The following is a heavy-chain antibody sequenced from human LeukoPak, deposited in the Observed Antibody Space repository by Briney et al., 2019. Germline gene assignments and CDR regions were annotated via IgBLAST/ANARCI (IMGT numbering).Heavy chain of an antibody. D-gene: IGHD2-15*01. Sequence: ASVKVSCKASGYTFTGYYLHWVRQAPGQGLEWMGCVNPNSGDTNYAQKFQGSVTMTRDTSISTVYMELSRLRSDDMAVYYCARADVDRMFGYWGQGTLVTVSS. V-gene: IGHV1-2*02. CDR2: VNPNSGDT. CDR3: ARADVDRMFGY. CDR1: GYTFTGYY. J-gene: IGHJ4*02.